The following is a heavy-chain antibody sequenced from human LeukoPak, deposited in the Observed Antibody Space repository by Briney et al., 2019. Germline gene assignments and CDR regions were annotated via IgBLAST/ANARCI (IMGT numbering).Heavy chain of an antibody. CDR3: ARERQDTIVHSGAFDI. J-gene: IGHJ3*02. CDR1: GFTFSSYF. Sequence: GRSLRLSCAASGFTFSSYFMHWVRQAPGKGLEWVAVIASDGSQTFYAESVKGRFSISRDNSKNTLYLQMNSLRAEDTAVYFCARERQDTIVHSGAFDIWGQGTMVIVSS. CDR2: IASDGSQT. V-gene: IGHV3-30-3*01. D-gene: IGHD3-10*01.